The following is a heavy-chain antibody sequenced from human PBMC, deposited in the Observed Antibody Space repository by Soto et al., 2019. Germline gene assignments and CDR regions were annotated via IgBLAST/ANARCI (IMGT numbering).Heavy chain of an antibody. CDR2: ISAYNGNT. J-gene: IGHJ6*02. Sequence: QVQLVQSGAEVKKPGASVKVSCKASGYTFTSYGISWVRQAPGQGLEWMGWISAYNGNTNYAQKLQGRVTMTTDTSTSTAYMELRSLRSDDTSVYYCARLTIFGADYYYYGMDVWGQGTTVTVSS. D-gene: IGHD3-3*01. V-gene: IGHV1-18*01. CDR1: GYTFTSYG. CDR3: ARLTIFGADYYYYGMDV.